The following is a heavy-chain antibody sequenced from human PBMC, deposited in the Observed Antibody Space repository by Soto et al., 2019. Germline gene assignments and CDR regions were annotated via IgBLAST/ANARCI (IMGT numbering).Heavy chain of an antibody. Sequence: EVQLLESGGGLVQPGGSLRLSCAASGFTFSSYAMSWVRQAPGKGLEWVSAISGSGGSTYYADSVKGRFTISRDNSKNTLYLQMNSLRAEDTAVYYCADGGEWLFNFDYWGQGTLVTVSS. CDR3: ADGGEWLFNFDY. V-gene: IGHV3-23*01. CDR1: GFTFSSYA. J-gene: IGHJ4*02. CDR2: ISGSGGST. D-gene: IGHD3-3*01.